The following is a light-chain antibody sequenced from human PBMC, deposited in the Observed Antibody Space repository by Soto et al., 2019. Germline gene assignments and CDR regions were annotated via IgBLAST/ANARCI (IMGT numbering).Light chain of an antibody. CDR3: QQYGSSPPT. Sequence: IVLTQSPCTVSFSPGERTTLSCRASQSISRYLAWYQQKPGQGPRLLIYGASSRATGTPDRFSGSGSGTDFTLTINRLEPEDFALYYCQQYGSSPPTFGQGTKVDIK. CDR2: GAS. CDR1: QSISRY. V-gene: IGKV3-20*01. J-gene: IGKJ1*01.